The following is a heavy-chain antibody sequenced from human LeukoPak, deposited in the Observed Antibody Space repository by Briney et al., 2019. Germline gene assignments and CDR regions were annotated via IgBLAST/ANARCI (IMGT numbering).Heavy chain of an antibody. CDR1: GFSLSTSGMC. V-gene: IGHV2-70*11. CDR3: ARIRWFGELEIDY. Sequence: SGPTLVNPTQTLTLTCTFSGFSLSTSGMCVSWIRQPPGKALEWLARIDWDDDKYYSTSLKTRLTISKDTSKHQVVLTMTNMDPVDRATYYCARIRWFGELEIDYWGQGTLVTVSS. D-gene: IGHD3-10*01. CDR2: IDWDDDK. J-gene: IGHJ4*02.